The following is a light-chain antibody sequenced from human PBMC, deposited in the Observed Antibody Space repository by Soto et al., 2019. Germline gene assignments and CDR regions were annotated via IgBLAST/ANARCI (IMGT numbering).Light chain of an antibody. Sequence: DVQMTQSPSSLSASVGDRVTITCRASQDINSYLAWYQQKPGNTPKSLIYAASSLQTGVPSRFSGSESGTDFTLTINNLQPEDSATYYCQQYNIYPLTFCGGTKVEIK. V-gene: IGKV1D-16*01. J-gene: IGKJ4*01. CDR1: QDINSY. CDR2: AAS. CDR3: QQYNIYPLT.